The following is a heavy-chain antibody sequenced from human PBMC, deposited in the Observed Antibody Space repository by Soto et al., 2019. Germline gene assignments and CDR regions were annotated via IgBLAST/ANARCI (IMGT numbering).Heavy chain of an antibody. D-gene: IGHD3-9*01. V-gene: IGHV3-30*18. J-gene: IGHJ4*02. CDR3: AKEALRYFDWLLGYYFDY. CDR1: GFTFSSYG. Sequence: PGGSLRLSCAASGFTFSSYGMHWVRQAPGKGLEWVAVISYDGSNKYYADSVKGRFTISRDNSKNTLYLQMNSLRAEDTAVYYCAKEALRYFDWLLGYYFDYWGQGTLVTVSS. CDR2: ISYDGSNK.